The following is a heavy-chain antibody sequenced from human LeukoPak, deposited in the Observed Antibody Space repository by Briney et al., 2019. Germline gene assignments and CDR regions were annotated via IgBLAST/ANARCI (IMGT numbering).Heavy chain of an antibody. CDR2: ISSSSSYI. V-gene: IGHV3-21*01. Sequence: GGSLRVSCAASGFTFSSYSMNWVRQAPGQGLEWVSSISSSSSYIYYADSVKGRFTISRDNAKNSLYLQMNSLRAEDTAVYYCGPGVGNSWYLAYGGQRTLVTVSS. J-gene: IGHJ4*02. D-gene: IGHD6-13*01. CDR1: GFTFSSYS. CDR3: GPGVGNSWYLAY.